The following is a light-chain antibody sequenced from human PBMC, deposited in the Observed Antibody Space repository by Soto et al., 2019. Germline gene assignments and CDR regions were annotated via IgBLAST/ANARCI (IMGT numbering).Light chain of an antibody. J-gene: IGKJ3*01. Sequence: DIQMTQSPSSLSASAGDSVTLTCRASQRLFSFLNWYQQAPGRAPKLLISTAYKLQSGVPSRFSGSESGTEFTLTISSLQPEDFAIYFCQQTYSAPFTFGPGTTVDVK. CDR3: QQTYSAPFT. CDR1: QRLFSF. CDR2: TAY. V-gene: IGKV1-39*01.